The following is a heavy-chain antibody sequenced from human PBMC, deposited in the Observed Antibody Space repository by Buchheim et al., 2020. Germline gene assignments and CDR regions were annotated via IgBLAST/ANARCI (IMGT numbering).Heavy chain of an antibody. CDR1: GFSFSSQT. CDR2: INFSGGTT. J-gene: IGHJ4*02. D-gene: IGHD6-19*01. V-gene: IGHV3-23*01. Sequence: EVQLLESGGNLVQPGGSLRLSCAASGFSFSSQTMIWVRQAPGKGLEWLSGINFSGGTTYADSVKGRFTSSRDNSKNTLYLQMNSLRVEDTAVYFCAKGLISSGWSPFDYCGQGTL. CDR3: AKGLISSGWSPFDY.